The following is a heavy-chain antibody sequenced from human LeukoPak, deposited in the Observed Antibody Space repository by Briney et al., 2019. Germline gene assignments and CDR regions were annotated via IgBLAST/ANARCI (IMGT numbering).Heavy chain of an antibody. CDR1: GFTFSSYD. CDR3: ARLTYSSSWFYFDY. Sequence: PGGSLRLSCAASGFTFSSYDMHWVRQATGKGLEWVSAIGTAGDTYYPGSVKGRFTISRENAKNSLYLQMNSQRAGDTAVYYCARLTYSSSWFYFDYWGQGTLVTVSS. J-gene: IGHJ4*02. D-gene: IGHD6-13*01. V-gene: IGHV3-13*04. CDR2: IGTAGDT.